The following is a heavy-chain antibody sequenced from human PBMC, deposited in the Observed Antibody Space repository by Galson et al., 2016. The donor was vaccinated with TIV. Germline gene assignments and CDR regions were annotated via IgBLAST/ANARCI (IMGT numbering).Heavy chain of an antibody. CDR2: INGDGSAT. J-gene: IGHJ3*01. CDR1: GFRFSNHW. V-gene: IGHV3-74*03. Sequence: SLRLSCAASGFRFSNHWIHWVRQAPGKGLVWVSRINGDGSATTYAGSVKGRFTISRDYRENTLYLQMRRLRAEDTAVYFCSREVGCDEFNGFVNEGFDLWGQGTMVTVSP. D-gene: IGHD3-10*01. CDR3: SREVGCDEFNGFVNEGFDL.